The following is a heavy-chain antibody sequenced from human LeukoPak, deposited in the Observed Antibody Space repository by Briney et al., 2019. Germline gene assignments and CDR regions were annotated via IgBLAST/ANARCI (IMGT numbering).Heavy chain of an antibody. CDR1: VHIFSEAW. CDR3: TTGDYEYAFDI. V-gene: IGHV3-15*01. D-gene: IGHD4-17*01. J-gene: IGHJ3*02. CDR2: IKTKTERETT. Sequence: GGSLRLPYAASVHIFSEAWMIWVRHAPGKGREYVSRIKTKTERETTDYAEAVKHRYTISRDDSRNQRYLQTNSLRNEDTAVYYCTTGDYEYAFDIWGQGTMVAVSS.